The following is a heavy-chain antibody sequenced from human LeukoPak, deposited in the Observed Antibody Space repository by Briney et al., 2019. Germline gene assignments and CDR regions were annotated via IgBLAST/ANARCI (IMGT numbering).Heavy chain of an antibody. Sequence: GGSLRLSCAASGFSFSGYGMHWVRQAPGKGLEWVAVISYDGHNEYYADSVKGRFTISRDNSKNTLYLQMNSLRAEDTAVYYCAKYALWFGELLSRGNYFDYWGQGTLVTVSS. V-gene: IGHV3-30*18. D-gene: IGHD3-10*01. CDR2: ISYDGHNE. CDR1: GFSFSGYG. CDR3: AKYALWFGELLSRGNYFDY. J-gene: IGHJ4*02.